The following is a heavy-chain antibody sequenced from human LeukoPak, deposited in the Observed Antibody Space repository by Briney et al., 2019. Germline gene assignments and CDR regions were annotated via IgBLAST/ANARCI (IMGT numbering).Heavy chain of an antibody. Sequence: GGSLRLSCAASGFTFSSYVMGWVRQAPGKGLEWVSAISGSGGSTYYADSVKGRFTISRDNSKNTLYLQMNSLRAEDTPVYYCAKPPYIVVVPAAMAYWGQGTLVTVSS. CDR2: ISGSGGST. D-gene: IGHD2-2*01. CDR3: AKPPYIVVVPAAMAY. J-gene: IGHJ4*02. V-gene: IGHV3-23*01. CDR1: GFTFSSYV.